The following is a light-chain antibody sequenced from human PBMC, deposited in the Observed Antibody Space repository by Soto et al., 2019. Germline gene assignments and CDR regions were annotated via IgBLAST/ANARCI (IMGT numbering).Light chain of an antibody. CDR1: QSVSTY. J-gene: IGKJ5*01. CDR3: QQHGQWPIT. CDR2: DAS. Sequence: EIVFTPSPATLSLSPGERATLSCRASQSVSTYLAWYQQRPGQAPRLLIYDASDRATGVPARFSGSGSGTEFTLTISSLQPEDFATYYCQQHGQWPITFGQGTRLEIK. V-gene: IGKV3-11*01.